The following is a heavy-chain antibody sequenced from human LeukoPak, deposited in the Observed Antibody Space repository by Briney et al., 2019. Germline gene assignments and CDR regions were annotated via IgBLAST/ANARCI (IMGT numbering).Heavy chain of an antibody. CDR2: IRYDGNNK. CDR1: GFTFSSYG. J-gene: IGHJ4*02. CDR3: ARRGYYDSSGYDY. V-gene: IGHV3-30*02. D-gene: IGHD3-22*01. Sequence: GGSLRLSCAASGFTFSSYGMHWVRQAPGKGLEWVAFIRYDGNNKYYADSVKGRFTISRDNAKNSLYLQINSPRAEDTAIYYCARRGYYDSSGYDYWGQGTLVTVSS.